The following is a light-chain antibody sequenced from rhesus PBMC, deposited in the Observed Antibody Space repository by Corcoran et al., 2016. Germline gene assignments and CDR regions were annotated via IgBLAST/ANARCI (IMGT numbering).Light chain of an antibody. CDR3: QQYYSTPLS. J-gene: IGKJ2*01. V-gene: IGKV4-1*01. CDR2: WAA. CDR1: QSLFYSSNNKNY. Sequence: DIVMTQSPDSLTVSLGERVTINCKSSQSLFYSSNNKNYLAGYQQKPGQAPKLLIYWAATRESGVPNRFSGSGSGTDFTLTISGRQAEDVAGYCCQQYYSTPLSVGQGTKVEIK.